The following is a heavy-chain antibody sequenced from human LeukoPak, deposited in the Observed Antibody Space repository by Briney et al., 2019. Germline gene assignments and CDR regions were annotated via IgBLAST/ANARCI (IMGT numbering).Heavy chain of an antibody. J-gene: IGHJ4*02. Sequence: PGGSLRLSCAASGFTFSGFEMNWVRQAPGKGLEWVSYSSSSGSTIYYADSEKGRFTVSRDNAKNSLYLQMNSLRAEDTAVYYCARDPGHCSSTSCYKFFDYWGQGTLVTVSS. CDR1: GFTFSGFE. D-gene: IGHD2-2*02. CDR2: SSSSGSTI. V-gene: IGHV3-48*03. CDR3: ARDPGHCSSTSCYKFFDY.